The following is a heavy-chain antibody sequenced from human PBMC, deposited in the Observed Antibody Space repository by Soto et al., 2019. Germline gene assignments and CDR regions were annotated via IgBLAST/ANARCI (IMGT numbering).Heavy chain of an antibody. CDR3: ARRAETNGWNGFGADKYYFDF. Sequence: ASVKVSCKASGYTFTSYDIYWVRQATGQGLEWMGWMNPNTGNSGYAQKFQGRVTMTSDTSISTVHMELSSLRSEDTAVYYCARRAETNGWNGFGADKYYFDFWGRGTLVTVSS. J-gene: IGHJ4*02. V-gene: IGHV1-8*01. D-gene: IGHD1-1*01. CDR1: GYTFTSYD. CDR2: MNPNTGNS.